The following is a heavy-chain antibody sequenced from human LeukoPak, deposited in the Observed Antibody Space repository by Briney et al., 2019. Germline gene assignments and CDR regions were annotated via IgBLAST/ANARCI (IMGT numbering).Heavy chain of an antibody. J-gene: IGHJ3*02. CDR2: INSEGTTT. D-gene: IGHD3-10*01. V-gene: IGHV3-74*01. Sequence: PGGSLRLSCGPSGFTLIGYWVQWVRQAPRKGPVWVSRINSEGTTTDYADSVKGRFTISRDNAKNTLYLQMNSLRAEDTAVYYCARVGITMVRTDAFDIWGQGTMVTVSS. CDR3: ARVGITMVRTDAFDI. CDR1: GFTLIGYW.